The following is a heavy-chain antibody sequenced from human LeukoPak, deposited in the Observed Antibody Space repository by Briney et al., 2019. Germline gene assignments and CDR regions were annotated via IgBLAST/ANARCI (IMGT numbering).Heavy chain of an antibody. Sequence: SETLSLTCAVYGGSFSGYYWSWIRQPPGKGLEWIGEINHSGSTNYNPSLKSRVTISVDTSKNQFSLKLSSVTAADTAVYYCARGGGVGVVPAASFDYWGQGTLVTVSS. D-gene: IGHD2-2*01. J-gene: IGHJ4*02. CDR3: ARGGGVGVVPAASFDY. CDR1: GGSFSGYY. V-gene: IGHV4-34*01. CDR2: INHSGST.